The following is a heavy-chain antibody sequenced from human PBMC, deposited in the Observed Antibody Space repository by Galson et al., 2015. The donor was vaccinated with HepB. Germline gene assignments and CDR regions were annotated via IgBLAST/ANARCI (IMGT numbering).Heavy chain of an antibody. CDR3: TTSGYSYGYFDF. Sequence: SLRLSCAASGFTFSNAWMSWVRQAPEKGLEWVGRIKSKTEGGAAEYAAPVKGRFTISRDDSKTTLDLQMDSLKIEDTAVYYCTTSGYSYGYFDFWGQGALVTVSS. V-gene: IGHV3-15*01. CDR2: IKSKTEGGAA. D-gene: IGHD5-18*01. J-gene: IGHJ4*02. CDR1: GFTFSNAW.